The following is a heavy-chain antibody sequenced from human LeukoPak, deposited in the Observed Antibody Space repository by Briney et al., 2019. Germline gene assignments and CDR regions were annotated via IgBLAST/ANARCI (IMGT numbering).Heavy chain of an antibody. V-gene: IGHV4-61*02. CDR2: IYTSGST. J-gene: IGHJ6*04. CDR3: ARDKGGGSDGMDV. D-gene: IGHD2-15*01. CDR1: GGSISSGSYY. Sequence: PSETLSLTCTVSGGSISSGSYYWNWIRQPAGKGLEWIGRIYTSGSTNYNPSLKSRITISVDTSKNQFSLRLSSVTAADTAVYYCARDKGGGSDGMDVWGKGTTVTVSS.